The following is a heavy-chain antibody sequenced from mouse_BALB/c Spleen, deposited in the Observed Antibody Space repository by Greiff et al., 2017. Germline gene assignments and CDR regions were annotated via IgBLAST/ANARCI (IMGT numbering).Heavy chain of an antibody. J-gene: IGHJ3*01. CDR3: ARAGNYYGSSYAWFAY. CDR1: GFNIKDTY. V-gene: IGHV14-3*02. CDR2: IDPANGNT. D-gene: IGHD1-1*01. Sequence: EVQLQQSGAELVKPGASVKLSCTASGFNIKDTYMHWVKQRPEQGLEWIGRIDPANGNTKYDPKFQGKATITADTSSNTAYLQLSSLTSEDTAVYYYARAGNYYGSSYAWFAYWGQGTLVTVSA.